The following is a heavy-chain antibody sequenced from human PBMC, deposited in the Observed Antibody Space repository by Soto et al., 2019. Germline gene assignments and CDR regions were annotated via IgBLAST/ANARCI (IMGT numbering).Heavy chain of an antibody. V-gene: IGHV4-39*01. Sequence: PSETLSLTCSVSGGSINSDDSFWGWVRQSPGKGLEWIGSLYYGGSTFYNPSLKSHVTISLDTSKNQFSLRLTSVTAADTAIYYCARQLPVGATSWFDPWGQGTLVTVSS. J-gene: IGHJ5*02. D-gene: IGHD1-26*01. CDR2: LYYGGST. CDR3: ARQLPVGATSWFDP. CDR1: GGSINSDDSF.